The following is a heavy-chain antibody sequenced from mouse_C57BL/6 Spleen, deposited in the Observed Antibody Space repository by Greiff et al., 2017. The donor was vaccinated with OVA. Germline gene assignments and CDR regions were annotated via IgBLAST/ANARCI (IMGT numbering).Heavy chain of an antibody. CDR2: IYPGSGNT. CDR1: GYTFTDYY. V-gene: IGHV1-76*01. CDR3: AREDYGYSAWFAY. J-gene: IGHJ3*01. Sequence: VQLQQSGAELVRPGASVKLSCKASGYTFTDYYINWVKQRPGQGLEWIARIYPGSGNTYYNEKFKGKATLTAEKSSSTAYMQLSSLTSEDSAVYFCAREDYGYSAWFAYWGQGTLVTVSA. D-gene: IGHD2-2*01.